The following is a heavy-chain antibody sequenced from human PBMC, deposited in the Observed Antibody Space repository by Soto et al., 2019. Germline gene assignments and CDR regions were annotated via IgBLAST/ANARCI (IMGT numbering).Heavy chain of an antibody. D-gene: IGHD3-3*01. Sequence: GGLMRLSWSATGVTFSSYGMHWVRQAPGRGLEYVSGISYNGGSTYYADSVNGRFTISRDNSKSTLYLQMSGLRVEDTAMYYCVKSSRRDITAARGMDVWGQGTTVTVSS. CDR3: VKSSRRDITAARGMDV. J-gene: IGHJ6*02. CDR1: GVTFSSYG. CDR2: ISYNGGST. V-gene: IGHV3-64D*06.